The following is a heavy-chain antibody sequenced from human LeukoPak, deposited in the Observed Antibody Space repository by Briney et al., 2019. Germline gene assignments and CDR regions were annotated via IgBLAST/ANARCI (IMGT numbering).Heavy chain of an antibody. CDR1: GGSISSYY. CDR2: IYYSGST. V-gene: IGHV4-59*08. D-gene: IGHD3-10*01. Sequence: PSETLSLTCTVSGGSISSYYWSWIRQPPGKGLEWIGYIYYSGSTNYNPSLTSRVTISVDTSKNQFSLKLSSVTAADTAVYYCARHVNTMVRGPFDYWGQGTLVTVSS. J-gene: IGHJ4*02. CDR3: ARHVNTMVRGPFDY.